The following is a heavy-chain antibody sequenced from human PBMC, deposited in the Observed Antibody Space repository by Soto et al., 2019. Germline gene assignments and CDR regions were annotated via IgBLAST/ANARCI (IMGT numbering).Heavy chain of an antibody. Sequence: QIQLVQSGTEVKRSGASVKVSCKTSGYSFTTYGLSWVRQAPGRGLEWVGWIIGYNGNTNYAQKFQGTVILTTDTPTTTGYMAIKSLSSDDTAVYYCVRDTYYYHSSGPAPFEYWGQGTQVTVSS. CDR2: IIGYNGNT. J-gene: IGHJ4*02. CDR3: VRDTYYYHSSGPAPFEY. D-gene: IGHD3-22*01. V-gene: IGHV1-18*01. CDR1: GYSFTTYG.